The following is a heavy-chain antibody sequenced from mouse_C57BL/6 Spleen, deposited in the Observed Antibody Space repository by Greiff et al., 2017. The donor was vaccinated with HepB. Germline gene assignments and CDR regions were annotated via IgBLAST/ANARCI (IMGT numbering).Heavy chain of an antibody. D-gene: IGHD1-1*01. J-gene: IGHJ4*01. CDR2: IYPSDSET. Sequence: VQLQQPGAELVRPGSSVKLSCKASGYTFTSYWMDWVKQRPGQGLEWIGNIYPSDSETHYNQKFKDKATLTVDKSSSTAYMQLSSLTSEDSAVYYCARRGITTVVATDAMDYWGQGTSVTVSS. CDR1: GYTFTSYW. CDR3: ARRGITTVVATDAMDY. V-gene: IGHV1-61*01.